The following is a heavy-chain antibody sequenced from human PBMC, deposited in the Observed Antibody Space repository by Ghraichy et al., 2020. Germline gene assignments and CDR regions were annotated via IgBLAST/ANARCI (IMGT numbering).Heavy chain of an antibody. D-gene: IGHD3-9*01. CDR1: GFSLSTSGMC. J-gene: IGHJ4*02. Sequence: SGPTLVKPTQTLTLTCTFSGFSLSTSGMCVSWIRQLPGKALEWLALIDWDDDKYYSTSLKTRLTISKDTSKNQVVLTMTNMDPVDTATYYCARSLGNYDILTGYYMGQYFDYWGQGTLVTVSS. V-gene: IGHV2-70*01. CDR3: ARSLGNYDILTGYYMGQYFDY. CDR2: IDWDDDK.